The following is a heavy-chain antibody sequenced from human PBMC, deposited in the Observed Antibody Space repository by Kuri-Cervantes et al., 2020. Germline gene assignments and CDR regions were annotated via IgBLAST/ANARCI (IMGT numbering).Heavy chain of an antibody. D-gene: IGHD1-20*01. CDR2: IIPILGIA. V-gene: IGHV1-69*04. CDR3: ARDGALTGTTSYFDY. J-gene: IGHJ4*02. CDR1: GGTFSSYT. Sequence: SVKVSCKASGGTFSSYTISWVRQAPGQGLEWMGRIIPILGIANYAQKFQGRVTITADKSTSTAYMELSSLRSDDTAVYYCARDGALTGTTSYFDYWGQGTLVTVSS.